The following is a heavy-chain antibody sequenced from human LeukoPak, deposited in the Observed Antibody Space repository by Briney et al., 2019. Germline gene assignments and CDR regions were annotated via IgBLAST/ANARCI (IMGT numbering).Heavy chain of an antibody. CDR3: AKDQYSGYDLDAFDI. CDR2: ISPDSNFI. Sequence: GGSLRLSCAASGFTFSSSGMNWVRQAPGKGLEWVSSISPDSNFIPQADSVKGRFTISRDNAKNTLYLQMNSLRAEDTAVYYCAKDQYSGYDLDAFDIWGRGTMVTVSS. J-gene: IGHJ3*02. D-gene: IGHD5-12*01. CDR1: GFTFSSSG. V-gene: IGHV3-21*01.